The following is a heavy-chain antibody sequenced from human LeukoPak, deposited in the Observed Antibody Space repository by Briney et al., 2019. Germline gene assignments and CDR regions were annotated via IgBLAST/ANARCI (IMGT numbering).Heavy chain of an antibody. CDR1: GFTFSSYS. CDR2: ISSSSSYI. J-gene: IGHJ6*02. V-gene: IGHV3-21*01. D-gene: IGHD6-13*01. CDR3: ARVAGGSSSWYYYGMDV. Sequence: GGSLRLSCAASGFTFSSYSMNWVRQAPGKELEWVSSISSSSSYIYYADSVKGRFTISRDNAKNSLYLQMNSLRAEDTAVYYCARVAGGSSSWYYYGMDVWGQGTTVTVSS.